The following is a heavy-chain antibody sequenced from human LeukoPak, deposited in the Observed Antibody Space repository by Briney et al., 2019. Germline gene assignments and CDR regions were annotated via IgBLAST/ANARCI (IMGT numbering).Heavy chain of an antibody. Sequence: SVKVSCKASGCTFTNYYMHWVRQAAGQGLEWMGWISPNSNDTNYAQKFLGRVTLTRDTSISTAYMELSSLRSDDTAVYFCARDGDYCRGGRCYRDWGQGTLVTVSS. J-gene: IGHJ4*02. V-gene: IGHV1-2*02. D-gene: IGHD2-15*01. CDR2: ISPNSNDT. CDR1: GCTFTNYY. CDR3: ARDGDYCRGGRCYRD.